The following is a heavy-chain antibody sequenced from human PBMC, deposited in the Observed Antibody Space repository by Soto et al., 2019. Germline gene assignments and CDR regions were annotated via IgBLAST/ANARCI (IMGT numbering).Heavy chain of an antibody. V-gene: IGHV3-33*01. CDR2: LWYDGSNK. Sequence: QVQLVESGGGVVQPGRSLRLSCAASGFTFSSYGMHWVRQAPGKGLEWVAALWYDGSNKYYADSVKGRFTISRDNSKNELYQQMNSLRAEDTAMYYCARDSRSYHLVSWGRGTLVTVSS. D-gene: IGHD1-26*01. CDR3: ARDSRSYHLVS. J-gene: IGHJ4*02. CDR1: GFTFSSYG.